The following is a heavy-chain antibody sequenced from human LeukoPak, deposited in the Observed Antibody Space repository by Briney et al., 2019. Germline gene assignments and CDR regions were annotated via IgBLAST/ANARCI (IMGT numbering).Heavy chain of an antibody. V-gene: IGHV4-30-2*01. CDR1: GGSISSGGYS. Sequence: SETLSLTCSVSGGSISSGGYSWNWIRQPPGKGLEWIGYVYHSGSTYYNPSLKSRVTISLGTSNHQFSLKLTSVTAADTAVYYCAGAVDPVRHCGGDCYAYNWFDPWGQGTLVTVSS. J-gene: IGHJ5*02. CDR3: AGAVDPVRHCGGDCYAYNWFDP. CDR2: VYHSGST. D-gene: IGHD2-21*02.